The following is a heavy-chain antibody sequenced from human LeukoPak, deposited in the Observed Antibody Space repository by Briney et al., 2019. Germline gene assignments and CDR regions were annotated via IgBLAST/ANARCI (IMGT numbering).Heavy chain of an antibody. CDR2: IYTSGST. CDR3: ARVTAGGHVDY. J-gene: IGHJ4*02. CDR1: GGSISSGSYY. D-gene: IGHD2-8*02. Sequence: SETLSLTCTVSGGSISSGSYYWSWIRQPAGKGLEWIGRIYTSGSTNYNPSLKSRVTISVDTSKNQFSLKLSSVTAADTAVYYCARVTAGGHVDYWGQGTLVTVSS. V-gene: IGHV4-61*02.